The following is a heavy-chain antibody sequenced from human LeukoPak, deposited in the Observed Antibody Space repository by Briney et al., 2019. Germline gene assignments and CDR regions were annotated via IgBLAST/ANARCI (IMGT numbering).Heavy chain of an antibody. CDR3: AKHLSGSKSFDY. V-gene: IGHV3-23*01. D-gene: IGHD2/OR15-2a*01. CDR1: GFTFSSSA. J-gene: IGHJ4*02. Sequence: GGSLRLSCAASGFTFSSSAMSWVRQAPGKGLEWVSAISGSGSDKYDADSVKGRVTISRDNSKNTLHLQMNSLRAEDTAVYYCAKHLSGSKSFDYWGQGTLVTASS. CDR2: ISGSGSDK.